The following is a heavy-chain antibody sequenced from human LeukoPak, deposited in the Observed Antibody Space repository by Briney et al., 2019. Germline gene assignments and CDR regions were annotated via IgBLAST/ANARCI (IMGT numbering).Heavy chain of an antibody. Sequence: GGSLRLSCAASGFTFSSYAMSWVRQAPGKGLEWVSAISGSGGSTYYADSVKGRFTISRDNSKNTLYLQMNSLRAEDTAVYYCARDPRYYDSSGYYSGYWGQGTLVTVSS. CDR3: ARDPRYYDSSGYYSGY. CDR2: ISGSGGST. J-gene: IGHJ4*02. V-gene: IGHV3-23*01. CDR1: GFTFSSYA. D-gene: IGHD3-22*01.